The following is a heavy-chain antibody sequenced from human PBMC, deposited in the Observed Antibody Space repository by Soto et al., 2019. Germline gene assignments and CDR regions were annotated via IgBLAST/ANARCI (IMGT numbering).Heavy chain of an antibody. D-gene: IGHD6-13*01. Sequence: GGSLRLSCAASGITFIADAMSWVRQAPGKGLEWVSAISGSGATTYYADSVKGRFTISRDKSKNTLYLQMNSLRAEDTALYYCAKSFSSNWYDYFDYWGQGSLFTVPS. V-gene: IGHV3-23*01. CDR2: ISGSGATT. J-gene: IGHJ4*02. CDR3: AKSFSSNWYDYFDY. CDR1: GITFIADA.